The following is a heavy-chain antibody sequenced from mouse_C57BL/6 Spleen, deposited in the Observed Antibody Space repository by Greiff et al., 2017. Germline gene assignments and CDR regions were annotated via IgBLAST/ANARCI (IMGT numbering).Heavy chain of an antibody. D-gene: IGHD1-1*01. CDR1: GYAFSSYW. V-gene: IGHV1-80*01. CDR2: IYPGDGDT. Sequence: VQLQQSGAELVKPGASVKISCKASGYAFSSYWMNWVKQRPGKGLEWIGQIYPGDGDTNYNGKFKGKATLTAAKSSSTAYMQLSSLTSEDSAVYFCANNYYGSSYDWYFDVWGTGTTVTVSS. CDR3: ANNYYGSSYDWYFDV. J-gene: IGHJ1*03.